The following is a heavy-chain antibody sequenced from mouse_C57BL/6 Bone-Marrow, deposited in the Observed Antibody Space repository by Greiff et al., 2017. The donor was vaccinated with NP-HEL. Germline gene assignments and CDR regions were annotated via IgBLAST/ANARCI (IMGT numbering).Heavy chain of an antibody. Sequence: QVQLQQSGAELVKPGASVKLSCKASGYTFTSYWMHWVKQRPGQGLEWIGMIHPNSGGTNYNEKFKSKATLTVDKSSSTAYMQLSSLTSEDSAVYYCARGNIYYGLDVGGTGTAVTVTA. J-gene: IGHJ1*03. V-gene: IGHV1-64*01. CDR2: IHPNSGGT. D-gene: IGHD2-1*01. CDR1: GYTFTSYW. CDR3: ARGNIYYGLDV.